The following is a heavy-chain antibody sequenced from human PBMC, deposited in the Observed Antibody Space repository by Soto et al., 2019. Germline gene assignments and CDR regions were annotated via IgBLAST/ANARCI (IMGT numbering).Heavy chain of an antibody. D-gene: IGHD3-22*01. V-gene: IGHV4-30-4*01. CDR2: IYYTGNT. J-gene: IGHJ4*02. Sequence: QVQLQGSGPGLVKPSQTLSLTFSVSGGSISSGDYYWSWIRQPPGKGLEWIGYIYYTGNTYYNPPLSSRVAISVDTSKNQFSLKLNSVTGADTAVYYCARARRDYYDSSGYDWFFYYWGQGTLVSVSS. CDR1: GGSISSGDYY. CDR3: ARARRDYYDSSGYDWFFYY.